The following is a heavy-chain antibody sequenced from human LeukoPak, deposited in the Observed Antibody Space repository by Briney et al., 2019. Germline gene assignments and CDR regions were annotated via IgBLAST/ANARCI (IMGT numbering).Heavy chain of an antibody. J-gene: IGHJ3*02. CDR2: ISSSSSYI. CDR3: ATIQGRYCSGGSCCPGDAFDI. V-gene: IGHV3-21*01. D-gene: IGHD2-15*01. Sequence: GGSLRLSCAASGVTFSSYSMNWVRQAPGKGLEWVSSISSSSSYIYYADSVKGRFTISRDNANNSLYLQMNSLRAEDTAVYYCATIQGRYCSGGSCCPGDAFDIWGQGAMVTVSS. CDR1: GVTFSSYS.